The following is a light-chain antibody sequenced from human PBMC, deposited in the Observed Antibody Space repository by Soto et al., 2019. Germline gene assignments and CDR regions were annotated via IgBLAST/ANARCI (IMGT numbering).Light chain of an antibody. V-gene: IGKV1D-12*01. CDR2: TAS. Sequence: EIQVTQSPSSVSASVGDRVTITGQASQDIAGFLAWYQHKPGRAPELLIRTASSLQSGVPSRFSGSGSGTDFTLTINSLQPEDSATYYCQQAYSFPITFGQGTRLEIK. J-gene: IGKJ5*01. CDR1: QDIAGF. CDR3: QQAYSFPIT.